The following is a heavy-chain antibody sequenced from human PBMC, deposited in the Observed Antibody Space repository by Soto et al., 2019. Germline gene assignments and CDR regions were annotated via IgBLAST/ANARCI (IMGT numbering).Heavy chain of an antibody. CDR1: GGSFSGYY. CDR2: INHSGST. V-gene: IGHV4-34*01. CDR3: ARHVMVYAQYYYGMDV. D-gene: IGHD2-8*01. Sequence: SETLSLTCAVYGGSFSGYYWSWIRQPPGKGLEWIGEINHSGSTNYNPSLKSRVTISVDTSKNQFSLKLSSVTAADTAVYYCARHVMVYAQYYYGMDVWGQGTTVTVSS. J-gene: IGHJ6*02.